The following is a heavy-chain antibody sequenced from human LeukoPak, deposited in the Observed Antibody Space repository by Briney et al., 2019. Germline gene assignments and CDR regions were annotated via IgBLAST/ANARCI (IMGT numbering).Heavy chain of an antibody. CDR1: GYTFTSYY. J-gene: IGHJ4*02. Sequence: ASVKVSCKASGYTFTSYYMHWVRQAPGQGLEWMGIINPSGGSTSNAQKFQGRVTMTRDTSTSTVYMELGSLRSEDTAVYYCARDPRGHCGGDCYPENYWGQGTLVTVSS. V-gene: IGHV1-46*01. CDR3: ARDPRGHCGGDCYPENY. CDR2: INPSGGST. D-gene: IGHD2-21*02.